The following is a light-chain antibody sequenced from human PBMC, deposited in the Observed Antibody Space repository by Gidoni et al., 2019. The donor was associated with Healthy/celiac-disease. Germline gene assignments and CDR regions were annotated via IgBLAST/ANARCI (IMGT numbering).Light chain of an antibody. CDR2: AAS. CDR3: QQSYSTPRYT. Sequence: DIQMTQSPSSLSASVGERVTITCRASQSISSYVNWYQQKPGKAPKLLIYAASSLQSGVPSRFSGSGSGTDFTLTISSLQPEDFATYYCQQSYSTPRYTFGQGTKLEIK. J-gene: IGKJ2*01. CDR1: QSISSY. V-gene: IGKV1-39*01.